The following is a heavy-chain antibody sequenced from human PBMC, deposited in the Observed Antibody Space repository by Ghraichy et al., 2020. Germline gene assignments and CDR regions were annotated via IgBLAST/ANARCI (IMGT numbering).Heavy chain of an antibody. J-gene: IGHJ2*01. D-gene: IGHD2-21*02. CDR2: ISRDGTGV. CDR1: GFSLKNHW. V-gene: IGHV3-74*01. CDR3: VRGSHLPYGGGYYGWHLDL. Sequence: GESLNISCTVTGFSLKNHWMHWARQAQGGGLEWVARISRDGTGVHYADAVKGRFTVSRDNARQTVYLQMTRLTVHDSALYFCVRGSHLPYGGGYYGWHLDLWGRGTFVSVSS.